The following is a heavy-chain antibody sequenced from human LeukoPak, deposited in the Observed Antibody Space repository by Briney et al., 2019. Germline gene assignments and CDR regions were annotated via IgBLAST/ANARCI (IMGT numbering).Heavy chain of an antibody. CDR1: TFTFNNAW. V-gene: IGHV3-15*01. J-gene: IGHJ4*02. CDR3: TRRLTVTFGGVIVFDY. D-gene: IGHD3-16*02. CDR2: IKSKTDGGRT. Sequence: GSLRRSCAASTFTFNNAWMSRVPQAPGKGRKLVGRIKSKTDGGRTDHAAHVKGRFTISRDDSTNPLSLQMNSLKTEDTAVYYCTRRLTVTFGGVIVFDYWGQGTLVTVSS.